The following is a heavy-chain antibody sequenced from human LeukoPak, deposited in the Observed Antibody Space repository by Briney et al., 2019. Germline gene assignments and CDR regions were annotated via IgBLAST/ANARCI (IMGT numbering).Heavy chain of an antibody. J-gene: IGHJ4*02. CDR2: ISSSSNTI. V-gene: IGHV3-48*02. D-gene: IGHD6-13*01. Sequence: GGSLRLSCAASGFTFSSYSMNWVRQAPGKGLEWVSYISSSSNTIYYADSVKGRFTISRDNAKNSLYLQMNSLRDEDTAVYYCASKSKYSSSWSNWGQGTLVTVSS. CDR3: ASKSKYSSSWSN. CDR1: GFTFSSYS.